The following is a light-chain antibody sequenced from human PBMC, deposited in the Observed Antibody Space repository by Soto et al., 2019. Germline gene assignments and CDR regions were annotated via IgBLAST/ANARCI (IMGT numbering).Light chain of an antibody. CDR2: SAS. Sequence: CRASQDINTWLAWYQQKSEKAPKSLINSASTLEGGVPSRFRGSGSGTHCTLALTTLQPEDVETYYCQQYRTYPLTFGGGTKVDIK. V-gene: IGKV1D-16*01. J-gene: IGKJ4*01. CDR3: QQYRTYPLT. CDR1: QDINTW.